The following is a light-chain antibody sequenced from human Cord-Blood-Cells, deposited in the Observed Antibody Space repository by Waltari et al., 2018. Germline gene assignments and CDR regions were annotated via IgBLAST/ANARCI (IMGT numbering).Light chain of an antibody. CDR2: DVS. CDR1: SSDVGGYNH. CDR3: SSYTSSSTWV. V-gene: IGLV2-14*03. J-gene: IGLJ3*02. Sequence: QSALTQPASVSGSPGQSITISCTGTSSDVGGYNHVSWYQQHPGKAPKLMIYDVSNRPSGVSNRFSGSKSGNMASLTISGLQAEDEADYYCSSYTSSSTWVFGGGTKLTVL.